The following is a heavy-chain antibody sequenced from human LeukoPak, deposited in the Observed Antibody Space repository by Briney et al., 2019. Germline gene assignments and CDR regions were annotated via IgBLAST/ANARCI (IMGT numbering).Heavy chain of an antibody. CDR2: IYYSGST. CDR1: GDSISGYY. V-gene: IGHV4-59*01. CDR3: AREEYDSSGYLGY. Sequence: SETLSLTCSVSGDSISGYYWNWIRQPPGKGLEWIGYIYYSGSTNYNPSLKSRVTISVDTSKNQFSLKLSSVTAADTAVYYCAREEYDSSGYLGYWGQGTLVTVSS. D-gene: IGHD3-22*01. J-gene: IGHJ4*02.